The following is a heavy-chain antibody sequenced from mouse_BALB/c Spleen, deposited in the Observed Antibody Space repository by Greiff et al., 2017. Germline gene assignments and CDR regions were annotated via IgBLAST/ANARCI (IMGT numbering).Heavy chain of an antibody. D-gene: IGHD1-1*01. Sequence: VQLQQSGAELAKPGASVKMSCKASGYTFTSYWMHWVKQRPGQGLEWIGYINPSTGYTEYNQKFKDKATLTADKSSSTAYMQLSSLTSEDSAVYYCARETVVAPGAYWGQGTLVTVSA. CDR2: INPSTGYT. CDR1: GYTFTSYW. J-gene: IGHJ3*01. CDR3: ARETVVAPGAY. V-gene: IGHV1-7*01.